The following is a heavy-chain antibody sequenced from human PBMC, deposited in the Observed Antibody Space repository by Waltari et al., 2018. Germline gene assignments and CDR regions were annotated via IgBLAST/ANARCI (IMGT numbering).Heavy chain of an antibody. D-gene: IGHD3-10*01. Sequence: QVQLVQSGAEVMKPGASVKVSCKASGYTITDYYVHWVRQAPGQGPEWMGYINPKTGSTTYAPKFQGRVTMSRDTSITTLYMEFSGLGSDDTAVYYCATTGDLQIFDYWGQGTLVTVSS. CDR1: GYTITDYY. CDR3: ATTGDLQIFDY. V-gene: IGHV1-2*02. CDR2: INPKTGST. J-gene: IGHJ4*02.